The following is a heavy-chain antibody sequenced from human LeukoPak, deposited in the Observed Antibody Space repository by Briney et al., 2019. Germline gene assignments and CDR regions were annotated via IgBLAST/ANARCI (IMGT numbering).Heavy chain of an antibody. CDR2: TSSNGGST. Sequence: RESLRLSCATSGFSFSRYAMHWVRQAPGKGLEYVSATSSNGGSTYYEKSVKGRFVMSRDNSKNTLNIQMGSLRAEDMAVYYCASSYHYDNSGSYPFDYWGEGTLVT. CDR1: GFSFSRYA. V-gene: IGHV3-64*01. J-gene: IGHJ4*02. D-gene: IGHD3-22*01. CDR3: ASSYHYDNSGSYPFDY.